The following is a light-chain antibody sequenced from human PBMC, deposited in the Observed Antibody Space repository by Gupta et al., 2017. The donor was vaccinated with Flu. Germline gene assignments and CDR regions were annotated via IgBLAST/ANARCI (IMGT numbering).Light chain of an antibody. J-gene: IGKJ1*01. CDR1: QSVTSR. CDR2: SAS. CDR3: QQYNNWPPA. Sequence: DRVMTQSPAPLSVSPGERATLSCRASQSVTSRLAWYQQKPGQAPRLLIYSASTRATGIPARFSGSGSGTEFTLTISSLQSEDFAVYYCQQYNNWPPAFGQGTKVEIK. V-gene: IGKV3-15*01.